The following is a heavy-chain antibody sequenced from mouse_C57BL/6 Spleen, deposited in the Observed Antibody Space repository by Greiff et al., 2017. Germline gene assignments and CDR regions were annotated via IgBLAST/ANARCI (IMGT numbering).Heavy chain of an antibody. J-gene: IGHJ4*01. D-gene: IGHD1-1*01. CDR1: GYTFTSYW. V-gene: IGHV1-64*01. CDR3: ARGTVVATPYAMDY. Sequence: QVQLQQPGAELVKPGASVTLSCKASGYTFTSYWMHWVKQRPGQGLEWIGMIHPNSGSTNYNEKFKSKATLTVDKSSSTAYMQLSSLTSDDSAVYYCARGTVVATPYAMDYWGQGTSVTVSS. CDR2: IHPNSGST.